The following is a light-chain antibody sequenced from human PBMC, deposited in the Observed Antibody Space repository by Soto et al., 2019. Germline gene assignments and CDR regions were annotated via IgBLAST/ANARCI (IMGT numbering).Light chain of an antibody. Sequence: DIQMTQSPSSLSASVGDRVTITCRASQAIDNYLNWYQHKPGKAPELLILAASIVQSGVPSRFSGGGFGTDFSLTISSIHPEDFATYYCQQSYRTPLTFGGGTKVEI. V-gene: IGKV1-39*01. CDR2: AAS. J-gene: IGKJ4*01. CDR3: QQSYRTPLT. CDR1: QAIDNY.